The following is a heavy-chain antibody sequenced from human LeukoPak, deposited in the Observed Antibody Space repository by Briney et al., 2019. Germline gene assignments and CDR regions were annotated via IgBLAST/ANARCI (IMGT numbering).Heavy chain of an antibody. J-gene: IGHJ4*02. CDR2: IIPIFGTA. Sequence: SVKVSCKASGATFSSYAISWVRQAPGQGLEWMGRIIPIFGTANYAQKFQGRVTITTDESTSTAYMELSSLRSEDTAVYYCARSENYDFWSGDAFDYWGQGTLVTVSS. CDR1: GATFSSYA. D-gene: IGHD3-3*01. CDR3: ARSENYDFWSGDAFDY. V-gene: IGHV1-69*05.